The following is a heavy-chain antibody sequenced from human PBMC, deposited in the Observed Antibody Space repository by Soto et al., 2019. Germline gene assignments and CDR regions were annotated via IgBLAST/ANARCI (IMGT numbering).Heavy chain of an antibody. D-gene: IGHD5-12*01. CDR2: INAGNGNT. CDR1: GFTLTSHA. CDR3: ARELYSGYGNNWFDS. Sequence: ASVKVTSKASGFTLTSHALHGVRHAPGQRLEWMGWINAGNGNTKCSQKFQGRVTITRDTSATTAYMELSSLRSEDTAVYYCARELYSGYGNNWFDSWGQGTQVTVFS. J-gene: IGHJ5*01. V-gene: IGHV1-3*01.